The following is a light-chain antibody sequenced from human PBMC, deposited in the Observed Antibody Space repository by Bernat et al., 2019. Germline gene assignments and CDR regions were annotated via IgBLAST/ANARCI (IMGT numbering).Light chain of an antibody. CDR2: KNN. V-gene: IGLV1-47*01. CDR3: AAWDNSLSAWV. J-gene: IGLJ3*02. Sequence: QSVLTQPPSASGTPGQRVSISCSGSSSNIGSNHVYWYQQFPGTAPKLLIYKNNQRPPGVPDRLSGSKSGTSASLAIRGLRSEDEADYYCAAWDNSLSAWVFGGGTKLTVL. CDR1: SSNIGSNH.